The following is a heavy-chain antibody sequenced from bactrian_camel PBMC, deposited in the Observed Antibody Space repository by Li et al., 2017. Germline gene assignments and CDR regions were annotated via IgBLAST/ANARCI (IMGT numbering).Heavy chain of an antibody. V-gene: IGHV3S1*01. Sequence: VQLVESGGGSVQAGGSLRLPCAMSGNTAERNCVAWFRQAPGKGLEWVSTINIGGGSITRYADSVKGRFTISRDNAKNTLYLQMNSLKIEDSAVYYCATGYKYWHPYWGQGTQVTVS. CDR1: GNTAERNC. D-gene: IGHD2*01. CDR3: ATGYKYWHPY. J-gene: IGHJ4*01. CDR2: INIGGGSIT.